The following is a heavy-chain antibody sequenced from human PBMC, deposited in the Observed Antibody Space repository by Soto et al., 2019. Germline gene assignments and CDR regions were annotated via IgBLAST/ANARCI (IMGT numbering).Heavy chain of an antibody. J-gene: IGHJ6*02. CDR3: ARDVWTRTPWGSATAQFSYDGMAG. CDR2: VSPYSGNT. Sequence: ASVKVSCKASGYTFISYAISWVRQVPGQGLEWMGRVSPYSGNTDSAQKFQGRVTMTTDTSTNTAYMDLRNLRSDDTAVYFCARDVWTRTPWGSATAQFSYDGMAGWG. CDR1: GYTFISYA. D-gene: IGHD3-16*01. V-gene: IGHV1-18*01.